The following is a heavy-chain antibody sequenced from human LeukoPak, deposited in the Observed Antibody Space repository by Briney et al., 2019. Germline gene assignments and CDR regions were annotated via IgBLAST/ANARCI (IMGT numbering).Heavy chain of an antibody. CDR3: AKARRYCTNGVCYSANYYFDY. Sequence: GGSLRLSCAASGFTFSSYAMSWVRQAPGKGLEWVSAISGTGGSTYYADSVKGRFTISRDNSKNTLYLQMNSLRAEDTAVYYCAKARRYCTNGVCYSANYYFDYWGQGTLVTVSS. CDR2: ISGTGGST. V-gene: IGHV3-23*01. CDR1: GFTFSSYA. D-gene: IGHD2-8*01. J-gene: IGHJ4*02.